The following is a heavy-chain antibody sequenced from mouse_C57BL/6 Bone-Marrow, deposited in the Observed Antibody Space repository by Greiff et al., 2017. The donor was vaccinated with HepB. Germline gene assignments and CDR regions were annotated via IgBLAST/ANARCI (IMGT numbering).Heavy chain of an antibody. V-gene: IGHV3-6*01. J-gene: IGHJ1*03. CDR2: ISYDGSN. Sequence: DVQLQESGPGLVKPSQSLSLTCSVTGYSITSGYYWTWIRQFPGNKLEWMGYISYDGSNNYNPSLKNRISITRDTSKNQFFLKLNSVTTEDTATYYCARDPIYDGYSYWYFDVWGTGTTVTVSS. D-gene: IGHD2-3*01. CDR1: GYSITSGYY. CDR3: ARDPIYDGYSYWYFDV.